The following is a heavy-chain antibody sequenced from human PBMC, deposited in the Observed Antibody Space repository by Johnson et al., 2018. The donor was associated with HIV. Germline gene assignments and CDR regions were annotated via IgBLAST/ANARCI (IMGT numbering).Heavy chain of an antibody. CDR3: TRESRPWGADYVGYGLDV. J-gene: IGHJ3*01. CDR2: ISSSGTTT. D-gene: IGHD4-17*01. V-gene: IGHV3-11*04. CDR1: GVTVSNNS. Sequence: QVQLVESGGGLVQSGGSLSLSCGSSGVTVSNNSMNWVRQTPGKGLEWVAHISSSGTTTYYADSVKGRFTISRDNTKKSLYLEMNSLRVDDTAIYYCTRESRPWGADYVGYGLDVWGQGTMVAVSS.